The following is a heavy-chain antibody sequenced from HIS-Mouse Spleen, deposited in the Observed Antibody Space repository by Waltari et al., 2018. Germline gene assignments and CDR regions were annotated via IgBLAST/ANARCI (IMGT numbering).Heavy chain of an antibody. CDR3: ASLEGATDY. J-gene: IGHJ4*02. V-gene: IGHV1-2*02. Sequence: QVQLVQSGAEVKKPGASVKVSCKASGYTFTGYYIHWVRQPPGQGLEWMGWINPKSGGTKHAQKFQGRVTMTRDTSISTAYMELSRLRSDDTAVYYCASLEGATDYWGQGTLVTVSA. CDR2: INPKSGGT. CDR1: GYTFTGYY. D-gene: IGHD1-26*01.